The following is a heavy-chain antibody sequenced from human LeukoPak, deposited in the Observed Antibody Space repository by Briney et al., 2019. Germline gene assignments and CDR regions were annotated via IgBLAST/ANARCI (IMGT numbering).Heavy chain of an antibody. CDR2: IYHSGST. Sequence: SETLSLTCAVSGGSISSGGYSWSWIGQPPGKGLEWIGYIYHSGSTYYNPSLKSRVTISVDRSKNQFSLKLSSVTAADTAVYYCARASYGDYQKWYFDLWGRGTLVTVSS. CDR1: GGSISSGGYS. J-gene: IGHJ2*01. CDR3: ARASYGDYQKWYFDL. D-gene: IGHD4-17*01. V-gene: IGHV4-30-2*01.